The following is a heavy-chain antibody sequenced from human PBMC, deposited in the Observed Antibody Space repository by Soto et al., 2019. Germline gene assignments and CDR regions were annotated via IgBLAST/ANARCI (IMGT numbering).Heavy chain of an antibody. V-gene: IGHV4-4*07. CDR2: IYTRGST. Sequence: PSETLSLTCPVSGASITNFYWSWIRQSARKGLEWIGRIYTRGSTSFNPSLESRVAMSVDTSKNHFSLNLSSVTAADMAVYYCAREGSYSAYNFAHGIQLWSFDFWGQGALVTVSS. CDR1: GASITNFY. CDR3: AREGSYSAYNFAHGIQLWSFDF. D-gene: IGHD5-12*01. J-gene: IGHJ4*02.